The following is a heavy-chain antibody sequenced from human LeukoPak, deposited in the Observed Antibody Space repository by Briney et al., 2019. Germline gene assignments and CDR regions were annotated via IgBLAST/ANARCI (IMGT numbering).Heavy chain of an antibody. CDR3: AKEDRGMGSSSGY. CDR2: IRYDGSNK. V-gene: IGHV3-30*02. Sequence: GGSLRLSCAASGFTFSSYGMHWVRQAPGKGLEWVAFIRYDGSNKYYADSVKGRFTISRDNSKNTLYLQRNSLRAEDTAVYYCAKEDRGMGSSSGYWGQGTLVTVSS. D-gene: IGHD6-6*01. CDR1: GFTFSSYG. J-gene: IGHJ4*02.